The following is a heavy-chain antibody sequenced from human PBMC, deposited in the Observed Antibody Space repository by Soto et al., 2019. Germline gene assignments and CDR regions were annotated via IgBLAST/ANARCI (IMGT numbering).Heavy chain of an antibody. CDR3: ARGYYDSSPYHDWFDP. CDR2: IYYSGST. V-gene: IGHV4-30-4*01. CDR1: GGSISSGDYY. Sequence: PSETLSLTCTVSGGSISSGDYYWSWIRQPPGKGLEWIGYIYYSGSTYYNPSLKSRVTISVDTSKNQFSLKLSSVTAADTPVYYCARGYYDSSPYHDWFDPWGQGTLVAVSS. D-gene: IGHD3-22*01. J-gene: IGHJ5*02.